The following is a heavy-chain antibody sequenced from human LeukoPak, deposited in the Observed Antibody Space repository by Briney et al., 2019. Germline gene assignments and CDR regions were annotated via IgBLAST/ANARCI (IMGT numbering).Heavy chain of an antibody. J-gene: IGHJ4*02. V-gene: IGHV1-69*13. CDR1: GGTFSSYA. Sequence: ASVKVSCKASGGTFSSYAISWVRQAPGQGLEWMGGIIPIFGTANYAQKFQGRVTITADESTSTAYMELSSLRSEDTAVYYCARVGHCSGGSCSYWGQGTLVTVSS. D-gene: IGHD2-15*01. CDR2: IIPIFGTA. CDR3: ARVGHCSGGSCSY.